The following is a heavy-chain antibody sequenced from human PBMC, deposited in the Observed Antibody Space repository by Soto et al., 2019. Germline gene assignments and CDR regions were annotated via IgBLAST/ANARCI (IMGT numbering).Heavy chain of an antibody. CDR1: GGSISSGGDY. Sequence: PSETLSLTCTVSGGSISSGGDYWSWIRQHPGKGLEWIGYIYYSGSTYYDPSLKSRVTISVDTSKNQFSLKLSSVTAADTAVYYCARGGYYFNYGMDVWGQGTTVTVSS. CDR2: IYYSGST. J-gene: IGHJ6*02. V-gene: IGHV4-31*03. D-gene: IGHD3-16*01. CDR3: ARGGYYFNYGMDV.